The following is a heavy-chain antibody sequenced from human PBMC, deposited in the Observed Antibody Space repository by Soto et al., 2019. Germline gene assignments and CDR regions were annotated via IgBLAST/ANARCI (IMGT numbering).Heavy chain of an antibody. Sequence: SETLSLTCAVYGGSFSGYYWSWIRQPPGKGLEWIGEINHSGSTNYNPSLKSRVTISVDTSKNQFSLKLSSVTAADTAVYYCASFAEDYFDYWGQGTLVTVSS. CDR2: INHSGST. CDR3: ASFAEDYFDY. J-gene: IGHJ4*02. V-gene: IGHV4-34*01. CDR1: GGSFSGYY.